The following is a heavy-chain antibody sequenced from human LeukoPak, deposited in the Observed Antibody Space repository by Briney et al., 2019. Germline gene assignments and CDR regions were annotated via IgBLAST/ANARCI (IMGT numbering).Heavy chain of an antibody. V-gene: IGHV1-18*01. CDR2: ISAYNGNT. D-gene: IGHD3-10*01. Sequence: ASVKVSCKASGYTFTSYGISWVRQAPGQGLEWMGWISAYNGNTNYAQKLQGRVTMTTDTSTSTADMELRSLRSDDTAVYYCARERWETGELADYWGQGTLVTVSS. CDR3: ARERWETGELADY. J-gene: IGHJ4*02. CDR1: GYTFTSYG.